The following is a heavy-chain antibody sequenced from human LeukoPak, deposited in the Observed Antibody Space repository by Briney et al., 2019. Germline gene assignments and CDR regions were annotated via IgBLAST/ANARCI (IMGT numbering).Heavy chain of an antibody. D-gene: IGHD5-18*01. CDR2: ISYDGSNK. Sequence: GGSLRLSCAASGFTFSSYGMHWVRQAPGKGLEWVAVISYDGSNKYYADSVKGRFTISRDNSKNTLYLQMNSLRAEDTAVYYCAKDHRRIQLWLHQVDYWGQGTLVTVSS. V-gene: IGHV3-30*18. J-gene: IGHJ4*02. CDR1: GFTFSSYG. CDR3: AKDHRRIQLWLHQVDY.